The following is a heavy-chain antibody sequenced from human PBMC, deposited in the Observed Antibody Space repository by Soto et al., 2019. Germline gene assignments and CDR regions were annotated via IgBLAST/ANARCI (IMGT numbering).Heavy chain of an antibody. CDR3: AKRLGDIDSFDL. J-gene: IGHJ3*01. Sequence: GGSLRLSCAASGFTFSSYGMSWVRQAPGKGLEWVSATVDTGGATYYADSVKGRFTISRDNSKNTLYLQMNSLRAEDTAVYYCAKRLGDIDSFDLWGQGTMVTVSS. V-gene: IGHV3-23*01. CDR2: TVDTGGAT. CDR1: GFTFSSYG. D-gene: IGHD3-16*01.